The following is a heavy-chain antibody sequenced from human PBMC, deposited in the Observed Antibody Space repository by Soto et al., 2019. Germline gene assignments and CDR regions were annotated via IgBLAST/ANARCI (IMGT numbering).Heavy chain of an antibody. CDR2: IIPIFGTA. V-gene: IGHV1-69*13. Sequence: SVKVPCKASGGTFSSYAISWVRQAPGQGLEWMGGIIPIFGTANYAQKFQGRVTITADESTSTAYMELSSLRSEDTAVYYCARVPYYDFWSGPYDWFDPWGQGTLVTVSS. CDR3: ARVPYYDFWSGPYDWFDP. D-gene: IGHD3-3*01. CDR1: GGTFSSYA. J-gene: IGHJ5*02.